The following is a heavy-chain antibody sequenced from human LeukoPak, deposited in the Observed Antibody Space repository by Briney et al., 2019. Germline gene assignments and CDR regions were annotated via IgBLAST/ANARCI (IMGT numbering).Heavy chain of an antibody. V-gene: IGHV3-23*01. CDR1: GFTFSSYG. Sequence: TGGSLRLSCAASGFTFSSYGMSWVRQAPGKGLEWVSAISGSGGSTYYADSVKGRFTISRDNSKNTQYLQMNSLRAEDTAVYYCAKDQGGSCFYYFDYWGQGTLVTVSS. D-gene: IGHD2-15*01. CDR2: ISGSGGST. J-gene: IGHJ4*02. CDR3: AKDQGGSCFYYFDY.